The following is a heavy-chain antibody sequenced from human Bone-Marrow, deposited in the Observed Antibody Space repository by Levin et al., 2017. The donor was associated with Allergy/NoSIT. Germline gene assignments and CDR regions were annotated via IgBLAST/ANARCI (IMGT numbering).Heavy chain of an antibody. V-gene: IGHV3-30*18. CDR2: ISPDGSHK. CDR3: AKEWGDYTGFDY. CDR1: GFTFSSYG. Sequence: GGSLRLSCAASGFTFSSYGMHWVRQAPGKGLEWVAVISPDGSHKYYVDSVKGRFTISRDNSKNTLYLQMDSLRAEDTAVYYCAKEWGDYTGFDYWGQGTLVTVSS. D-gene: IGHD4-17*01. J-gene: IGHJ4*02.